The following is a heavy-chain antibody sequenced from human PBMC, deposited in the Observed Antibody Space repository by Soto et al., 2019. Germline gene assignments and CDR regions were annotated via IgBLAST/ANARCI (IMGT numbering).Heavy chain of an antibody. CDR1: GGTFSSYA. CDR3: ARNEYYYDSSGYYPW. D-gene: IGHD3-22*01. J-gene: IGHJ4*02. Sequence: GASVKVSCKASGGTFSSYAISWVRQAPGQGLEWMGGIIPIFGTANYAQKFQGRVTITADESTSTAYMELSSLRSEDTAVYYCARNEYYYDSSGYYPWWGQGTLVTVSS. V-gene: IGHV1-69*13. CDR2: IIPIFGTA.